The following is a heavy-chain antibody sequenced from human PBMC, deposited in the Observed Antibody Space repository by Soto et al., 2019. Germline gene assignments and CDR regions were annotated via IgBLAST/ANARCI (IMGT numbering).Heavy chain of an antibody. Sequence: PSETLSLTCAVSGGSISSSNWWSWVRQPPGKGLEWIGEIYHSGSTNYNPSLKSRVTISVDKSKNQFSLKLSSVTAADTAVYYCARFYYDSSGYYTGNYYYGMDVWGQGTTVTVSS. CDR2: IYHSGST. CDR1: GGSISSSNW. CDR3: ARFYYDSSGYYTGNYYYGMDV. J-gene: IGHJ6*02. V-gene: IGHV4-4*02. D-gene: IGHD3-22*01.